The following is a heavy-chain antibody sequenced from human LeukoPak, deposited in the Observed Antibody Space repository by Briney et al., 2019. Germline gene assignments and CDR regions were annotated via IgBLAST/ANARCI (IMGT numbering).Heavy chain of an antibody. CDR1: GGSISSYY. CDR2: IYSSGRT. D-gene: IGHD2/OR15-2a*01. J-gene: IGHJ5*02. V-gene: IGHV4-4*09. CDR3: ARLSAGFNSSYWFDP. Sequence: SETLSLTCTLSGGSISSYYWTWIRQPPGKGLEWIGYIYSSGRTNYNPSLKGQVTMSVDTSKNQFSLKVISVTAADTAVYYCARLSAGFNSSYWFDPWGQGTLVTVSS.